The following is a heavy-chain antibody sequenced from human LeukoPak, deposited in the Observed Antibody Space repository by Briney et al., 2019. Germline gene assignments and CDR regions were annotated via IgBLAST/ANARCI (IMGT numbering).Heavy chain of an antibody. D-gene: IGHD1-26*01. CDR3: ARLQDEWELLLGYYFDY. CDR1: GGSISSSSYS. CDR2: IYYSGST. V-gene: IGHV4-39*01. J-gene: IGHJ4*02. Sequence: SQTLSLTCTVSGGSISSSSYSWGWIRQPPGKGLEWIGSIYYSGSTYYNPSLKSRVTISVDTSKNQFSLKLSSVTAADTAVYYCARLQDEWELLLGYYFDYWGQGTLVTVSS.